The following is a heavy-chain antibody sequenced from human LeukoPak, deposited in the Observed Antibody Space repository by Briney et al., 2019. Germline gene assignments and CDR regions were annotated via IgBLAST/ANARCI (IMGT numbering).Heavy chain of an antibody. CDR1: GFTFSDSY. CDR2: TKSSDTST. V-gene: IGHV3-11*01. Sequence: LRFSSSASGFTFSDSYMIWLAQAPGHGMEGLSYTKSSDTSTFYADPAKGRFTVSRDIGKNSLYLQMMRLRAAAMAACYCARRGNLSPHAFDIWGQGTVVSVSS. J-gene: IGHJ3*02. CDR3: ARRGNLSPHAFDI. D-gene: IGHD3-16*01.